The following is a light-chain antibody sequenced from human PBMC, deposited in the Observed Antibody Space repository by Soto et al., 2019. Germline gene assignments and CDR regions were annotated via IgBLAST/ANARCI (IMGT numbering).Light chain of an antibody. CDR1: QTISSW. J-gene: IGKJ5*01. CDR2: KAS. Sequence: DIQMTQSPSTLSVSVGDRVTITCRASQTISSWLDWYQKKPGKAPKLLIYKASTLKSGVPSRLRGSGYGTDLTITISSMQHEDFETYYCQQFNNYTITFGQGTRLEIK. CDR3: QQFNNYTIT. V-gene: IGKV1-5*03.